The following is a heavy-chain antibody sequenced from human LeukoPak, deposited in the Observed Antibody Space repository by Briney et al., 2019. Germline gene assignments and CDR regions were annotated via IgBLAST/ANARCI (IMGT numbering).Heavy chain of an antibody. Sequence: GRSLRLSCAASGFTFSSYGMHWVRQAPRERLEGGAVIIHDGSNKYNADSVKSRFTISRDNSKNTLNLQMNSLRAEDTAVYYCARDRFYGDYIDYYFYGMDVWGQGTTVTVSS. D-gene: IGHD4-17*01. CDR3: ARDRFYGDYIDYYFYGMDV. J-gene: IGHJ6*02. V-gene: IGHV3-30*03. CDR1: GFTFSSYG. CDR2: IIHDGSNK.